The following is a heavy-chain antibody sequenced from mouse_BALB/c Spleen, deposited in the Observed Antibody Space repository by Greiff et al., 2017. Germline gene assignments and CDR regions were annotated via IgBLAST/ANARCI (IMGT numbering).Heavy chain of an antibody. CDR2: ISSGGSYT. J-gene: IGHJ4*01. CDR3: ARYSSSGAMDY. D-gene: IGHD2-5*01. V-gene: IGHV5-9-3*01. Sequence: EVKLMESGGGLVKPGGSLNLSCAASGFTFSSYAMSWVRQTPEKRLEWVATISSGGSYTYYPDSVKGRFTISRDNAKNTLYLQMSSLRSEDTAMYYCARYSSSGAMDYWGQGTSVTVSS. CDR1: GFTFSSYA.